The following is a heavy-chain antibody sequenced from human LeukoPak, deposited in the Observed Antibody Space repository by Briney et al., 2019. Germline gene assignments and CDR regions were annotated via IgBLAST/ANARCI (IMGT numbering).Heavy chain of an antibody. D-gene: IGHD1-7*01. V-gene: IGHV3-23*01. J-gene: IGHJ5*02. CDR2: ISGSGGST. CDR3: AKDPSWNYGPNWFDP. Sequence: GGSLRLSCAASGFTFSSYAMSWARQAPGKGLEWVSAISGSGGSTYYADSVKGRFTISRDNSKNTLYLQMNSLRAEDTAVYYCAKDPSWNYGPNWFDPWGQGTLVTVSS. CDR1: GFTFSSYA.